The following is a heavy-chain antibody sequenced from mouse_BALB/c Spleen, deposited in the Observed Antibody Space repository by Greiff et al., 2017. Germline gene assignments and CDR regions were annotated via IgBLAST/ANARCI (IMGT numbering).Heavy chain of an antibody. Sequence: DVMLVESGGGLVQPGESLKLSCESNEYEFPSHDMSWVRKTPEKRLELVAAINSDGGSTYYPDTMERRFIISRDNTKKTLYLQMSSLRSEDTALYYCARIYYDYYYYAMDYWGQGTSVTVSS. J-gene: IGHJ4*01. V-gene: IGHV5-2*01. D-gene: IGHD2-4*01. CDR2: INSDGGST. CDR3: ARIYYDYYYYAMDY. CDR1: EYEFPSHD.